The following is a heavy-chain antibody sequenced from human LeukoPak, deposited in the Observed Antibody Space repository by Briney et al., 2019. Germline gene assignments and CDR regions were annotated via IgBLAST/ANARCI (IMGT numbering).Heavy chain of an antibody. V-gene: IGHV1-46*01. CDR3: ARGKNQYYYDSSGYYYDY. Sequence: ASVKVSCKASGYTFTSYYMHWVRQAPGQGLEWMGIINPSGGSTSYAQKFQGRVTMTWDTSTSTVYMELSSLRSEDTAVYYCARGKNQYYYDSSGYYYDYWGQGTLVTVSS. CDR2: INPSGGST. D-gene: IGHD3-22*01. J-gene: IGHJ4*02. CDR1: GYTFTSYY.